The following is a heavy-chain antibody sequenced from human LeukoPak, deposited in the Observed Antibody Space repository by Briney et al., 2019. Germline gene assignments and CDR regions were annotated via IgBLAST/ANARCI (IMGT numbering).Heavy chain of an antibody. J-gene: IGHJ4*02. Sequence: GSLRLSCAASGFTFSSYSMNWVRQAPGKGLEWVSSISSSGSYIYYADSVKGRFTISRDNAKNSLYLQMNSLRAEDTAVYYCARDGYGDYVFDYWGQGTLVTVSS. D-gene: IGHD4-17*01. CDR3: ARDGYGDYVFDY. V-gene: IGHV3-21*01. CDR1: GFTFSSYS. CDR2: ISSSGSYI.